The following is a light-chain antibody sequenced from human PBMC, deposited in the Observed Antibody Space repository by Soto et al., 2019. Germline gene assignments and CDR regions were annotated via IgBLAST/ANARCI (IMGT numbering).Light chain of an antibody. Sequence: DIQMTQSPSTLSTSVGDRVTISCRASHSISSWLAWYQQKPGKAPKPLIYDASSLDSGIPSRFSGSGSGTDFTLTISSLQPDDFAIYYCQQYNSFPTFGQGTKLEIK. CDR2: DAS. V-gene: IGKV1-5*01. CDR3: QQYNSFPT. CDR1: HSISSW. J-gene: IGKJ1*01.